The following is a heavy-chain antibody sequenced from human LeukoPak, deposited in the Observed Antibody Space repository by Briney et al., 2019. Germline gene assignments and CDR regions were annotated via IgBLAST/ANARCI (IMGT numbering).Heavy chain of an antibody. CDR2: IYSGDSDT. V-gene: IGHV5-51*01. Sequence: GESLKISCKGPGYSFTSYWIGWVRQMPGKGLEWMGIIYSGDSDTRYSPSFQGQVTISADKSISTAYLQWSSLKASDSAMYYCARLAGYCSGDSCFATYYFDFWGQGTLVTVSS. CDR3: ARLAGYCSGDSCFATYYFDF. J-gene: IGHJ4*02. D-gene: IGHD2-15*01. CDR1: GYSFTSYW.